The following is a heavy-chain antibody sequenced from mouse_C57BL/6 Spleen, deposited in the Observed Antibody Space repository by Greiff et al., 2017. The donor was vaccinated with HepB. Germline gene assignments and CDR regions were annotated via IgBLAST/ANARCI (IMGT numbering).Heavy chain of an antibody. CDR2: IYPGSGST. D-gene: IGHD2-1*01. CDR3: AREGGNCYFDY. J-gene: IGHJ2*01. CDR1: GYTFTSYW. V-gene: IGHV1-55*01. Sequence: QVQLQQPGAELVKPGASVKMSCKASGYTFTSYWITWVKQRPGQGLAWIGDIYPGSGSTNYNENFKSKATLTVDTSSRTAYMQLSSLTSEDSAVYYCAREGGNCYFDYWGQGTTLTVSS.